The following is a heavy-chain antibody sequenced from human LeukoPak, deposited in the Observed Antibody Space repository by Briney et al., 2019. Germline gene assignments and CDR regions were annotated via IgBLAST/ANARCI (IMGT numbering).Heavy chain of an antibody. CDR2: IKQDGSEK. J-gene: IGHJ4*02. CDR1: GFTFSSYW. D-gene: IGHD3-10*01. V-gene: IGHV3-7*01. CDR3: ARHGSESYLLTFDF. Sequence: PGGSLRLSCAASGFTFSSYWMSWVRQAPGKGLEWVANIKQDGSEKYYVDSVKGRFTISRDNAKNSLYLQMNSLRAEDTAVYYCARHGSESYLLTFDFWGQGTLVTVSS.